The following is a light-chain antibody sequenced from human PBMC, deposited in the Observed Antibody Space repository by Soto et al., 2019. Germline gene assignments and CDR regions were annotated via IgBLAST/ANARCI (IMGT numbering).Light chain of an antibody. CDR3: SSFTGSSSLV. CDR1: STDINDYKY. CDR2: DVS. V-gene: IGLV2-14*03. J-gene: IGLJ1*01. Sequence: QAVVTQPASVSGSPGQSITISCTGTSTDINDYKYVSWYQQHPGKAPKVIIYDVSNRPSGVSHRFSGSESANTASLTISGLQAEDEADYYCSSFTGSSSLVFGTGTKLTVL.